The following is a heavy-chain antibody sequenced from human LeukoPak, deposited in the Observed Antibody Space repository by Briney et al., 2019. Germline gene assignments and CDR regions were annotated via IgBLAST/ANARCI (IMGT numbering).Heavy chain of an antibody. Sequence: SETLSLTCAVYGGSFSGYYWSWIRQPPGKGLEWIGEINHSGSTNYNPSLKSRVTISVDTSKNQFSLKLSSVTAADTAVYYCARGAARSGSYGYWGQGTLVTASS. V-gene: IGHV4-34*01. D-gene: IGHD1-26*01. CDR1: GGSFSGYY. CDR3: ARGAARSGSYGY. CDR2: INHSGST. J-gene: IGHJ4*02.